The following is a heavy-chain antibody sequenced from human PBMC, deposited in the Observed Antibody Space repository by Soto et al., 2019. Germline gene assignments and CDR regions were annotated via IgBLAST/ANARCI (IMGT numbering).Heavy chain of an antibody. CDR1: GGTFSSYT. V-gene: IGHV1-69*02. Sequence: QVQLVQSGAEVKKPGSSVKVSCKASGGTFSSYTISWVRQAPGQGLEWMGRIIPILGIANYAQKFQGRVTITADKSTSTAYMELSSLTSEDPAVSYCAMEYCSATSCYKDYWGPGTLVTVSS. CDR3: AMEYCSATSCYKDY. CDR2: IIPILGIA. J-gene: IGHJ4*02. D-gene: IGHD2-2*02.